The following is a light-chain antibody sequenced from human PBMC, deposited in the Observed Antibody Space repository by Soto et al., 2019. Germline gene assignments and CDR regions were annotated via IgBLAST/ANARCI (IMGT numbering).Light chain of an antibody. CDR1: QSVLYSSNNKNY. CDR2: WAS. J-gene: IGKJ2*02. CDR3: QQYYSTPPACT. V-gene: IGKV4-1*01. Sequence: DIVMTQSPDSLAVSLGERATINCKSSQSVLYSSNNKNYLAWYQQKPGQPPKLLIYWASTRESGVPDRFSGSGSGTDFTLTISSLQAEAVAVSSCQQYYSTPPACTFGQGTKLEIK.